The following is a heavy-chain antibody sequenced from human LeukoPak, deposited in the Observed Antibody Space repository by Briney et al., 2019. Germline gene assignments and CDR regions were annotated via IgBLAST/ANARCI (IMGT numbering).Heavy chain of an antibody. V-gene: IGHV3-66*01. D-gene: IGHD1-26*01. CDR3: ARWGSGSSFLDY. CDR2: IYSGGNT. Sequence: GGSLRLSCAASGFTFSITYMAWVRQAPGKGLEWVGVIYSGGNTYYADSVKGRFTIARDNAKNSLYLQMNSLRAEDTAVYYCARWGSGSSFLDYWGQGTLVTVSS. J-gene: IGHJ4*02. CDR1: GFTFSITY.